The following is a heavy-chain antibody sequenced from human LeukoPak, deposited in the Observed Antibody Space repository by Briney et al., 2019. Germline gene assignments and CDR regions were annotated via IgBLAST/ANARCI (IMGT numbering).Heavy chain of an antibody. D-gene: IGHD2-2*01. Sequence: PGGSLRLSCAASGFTVSSKHMTWVRQAPGKGLEWVSVVYSGGTTYYADSVKGRFTISKDNSNNTPYLQMNSLRAEDTAVYYCTSRVVVPAAISDYWGQGTLVTVSS. CDR1: GFTVSSKH. V-gene: IGHV3-53*01. J-gene: IGHJ4*02. CDR2: VYSGGTT. CDR3: TSRVVVPAAISDY.